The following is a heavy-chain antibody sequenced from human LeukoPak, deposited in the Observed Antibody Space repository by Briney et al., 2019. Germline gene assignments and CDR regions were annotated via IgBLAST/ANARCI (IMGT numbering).Heavy chain of an antibody. CDR2: IYHSGST. CDR1: GYSISSGYY. D-gene: IGHD3-22*01. CDR3: ASPTYYYDSSGYPLPLDY. Sequence: SETLSLTCTVSGYSISSGYYWGWIRQPPGKGLAWIGSIYHSGSTYYNPSLKSRVTISVDTSKNQFSLKLSSVTAADTAVYYCASPTYYYDSSGYPLPLDYWGQGTLVTVSS. V-gene: IGHV4-38-2*02. J-gene: IGHJ4*02.